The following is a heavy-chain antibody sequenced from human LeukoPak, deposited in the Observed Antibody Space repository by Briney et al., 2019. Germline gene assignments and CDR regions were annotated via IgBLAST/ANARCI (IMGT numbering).Heavy chain of an antibody. Sequence: SETLSLTCTVSGGSISSYYWGWIRQPPGKGLEWIGSIYYSGSTYYNPSLKSRVTISVDTSKNQFSLKLSSVTAADTAVYYCARYRVGADCCGGSCYSGVADAFDIWGQGTMVTVSS. CDR1: GGSISSYY. D-gene: IGHD2-15*01. CDR3: ARYRVGADCCGGSCYSGVADAFDI. J-gene: IGHJ3*02. CDR2: IYYSGST. V-gene: IGHV4-39*07.